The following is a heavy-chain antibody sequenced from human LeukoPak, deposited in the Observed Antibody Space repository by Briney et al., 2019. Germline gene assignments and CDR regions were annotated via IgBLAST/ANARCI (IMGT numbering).Heavy chain of an antibody. CDR1: GFTVSSNY. J-gene: IGHJ4*02. Sequence: GGSLRLSCAASGFTVSSNYMSWVRQAPGKGLEWVSVIYSGGSTYYADSVKGRFTISRDNSKNTLYLQMNSLRAEDTAVYYCAREESYDYVWGSYSPILWGQGTLVTVSS. CDR2: IYSGGST. CDR3: AREESYDYVWGSYSPIL. V-gene: IGHV3-53*01. D-gene: IGHD3-16*01.